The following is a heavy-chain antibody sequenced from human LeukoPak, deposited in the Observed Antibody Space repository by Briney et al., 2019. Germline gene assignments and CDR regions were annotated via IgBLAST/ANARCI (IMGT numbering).Heavy chain of an antibody. CDR1: GGSISSYY. CDR3: AREAGRMNALDI. Sequence: SETLSLTCTVSGGSISSYYWSWIRQPPGKGLEWIGYIYYSGSTNYNPSLKSRVTISVDTSKNQFSLKLSSVTAADTAVYYCAREAGRMNALDIWGQGTKVTVSS. D-gene: IGHD6-19*01. CDR2: IYYSGST. V-gene: IGHV4-59*01. J-gene: IGHJ3*02.